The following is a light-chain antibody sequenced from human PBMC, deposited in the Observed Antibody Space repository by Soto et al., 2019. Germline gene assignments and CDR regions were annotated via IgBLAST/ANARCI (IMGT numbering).Light chain of an antibody. V-gene: IGLV2-8*01. CDR3: SSYAGSNIVV. J-gene: IGLJ2*01. CDR1: SSDVGGYNF. CDR2: EVS. Sequence: QSALTQPPSASGSPGQSVTISCTGTSSDVGGYNFVSWYQQHPGKAPKLMIYEVSERPSGVPDRFSGSKSGNTASLTVSGLHAEDEADYYCSSYAGSNIVVFSGGTKLTVL.